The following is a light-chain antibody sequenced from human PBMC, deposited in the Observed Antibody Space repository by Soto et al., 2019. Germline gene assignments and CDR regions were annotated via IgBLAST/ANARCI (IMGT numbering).Light chain of an antibody. CDR3: QQYNDYQYT. J-gene: IGKJ2*01. Sequence: DIEMTQSPSTLSASVGDTVTITCRASQSIATCLAWYQQKPEKAPKLLLYKATNVQSAVPSRFSGCGSGTDLSLTSISLQPEDFAIYYCQQYNDYQYTFGQATTLEIK. V-gene: IGKV1-5*03. CDR2: KAT. CDR1: QSIATC.